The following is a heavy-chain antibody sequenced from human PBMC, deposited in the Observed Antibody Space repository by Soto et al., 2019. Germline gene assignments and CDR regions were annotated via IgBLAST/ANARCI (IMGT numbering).Heavy chain of an antibody. J-gene: IGHJ4*02. D-gene: IGHD1-1*01. V-gene: IGHV1-69*04. Sequence: SVKVSCKASGGTFSSYTISWVRQAPGQGLEWMGRIIPILGIANYAQKFQGRVTITADKSTSTAYMELSSLRSEDTAVYYCARDTKDKSFDYWGQGTLVTVSS. CDR2: IIPILGIA. CDR3: ARDTKDKSFDY. CDR1: GGTFSSYT.